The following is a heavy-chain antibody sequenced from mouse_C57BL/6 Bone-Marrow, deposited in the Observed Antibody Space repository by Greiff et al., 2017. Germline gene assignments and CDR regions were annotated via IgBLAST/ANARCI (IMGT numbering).Heavy chain of an antibody. CDR3: ARPNWAWFAY. J-gene: IGHJ3*01. Sequence: VQLKESGGDLVKPGGSLKLSCAASGFTFSSYGMSWVRQTPDKRLEWVATISSGGSYTYYTDSVKGRFTISRDNAKNTLYLQMSSLKSEDTAMYYCARPNWAWFAYWGQGTLVTVSA. CDR2: ISSGGSYT. D-gene: IGHD4-1*01. V-gene: IGHV5-6*01. CDR1: GFTFSSYG.